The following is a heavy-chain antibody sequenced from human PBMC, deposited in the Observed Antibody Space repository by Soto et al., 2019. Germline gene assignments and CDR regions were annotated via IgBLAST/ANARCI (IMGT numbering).Heavy chain of an antibody. Sequence: QVQLQESGPGLVKPSETLSLTCTVSGGSISSYYWSWIRQPPGKGLEWIGYIYFSGNTNYNPSLKSRVTLSVDTSKNQFSLKLRSVTAADTAMYYCASEGSGWPPRFDHGGQGTLVNVSS. CDR1: GGSISSYY. V-gene: IGHV4-59*01. D-gene: IGHD6-19*01. CDR3: ASEGSGWPPRFDH. J-gene: IGHJ4*02. CDR2: IYFSGNT.